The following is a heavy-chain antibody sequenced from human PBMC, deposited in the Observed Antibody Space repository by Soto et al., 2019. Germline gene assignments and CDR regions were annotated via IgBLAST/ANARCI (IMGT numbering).Heavy chain of an antibody. CDR1: GESVSTNSAT. J-gene: IGHJ5*01. V-gene: IGHV6-1*01. D-gene: IGHD2-8*01. CDR2: TYYRSKWYH. Sequence: QVQLQQSGPGLVKPSQTLSLTCAISGESVSTNSATWDWIRQSPSRGLEWLGRTYYRSKWYHDYAASVKGRITITADTSNNPLSLQLNSVTPDDTAVYYCARLIGDSWLDSWGQGTLVTVSS. CDR3: ARLIGDSWLDS.